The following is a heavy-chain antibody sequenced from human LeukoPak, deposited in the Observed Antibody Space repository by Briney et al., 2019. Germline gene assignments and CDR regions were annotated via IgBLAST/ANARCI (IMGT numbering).Heavy chain of an antibody. Sequence: GSLRLSCAASGFTFSSYSMNWVRQAPGKGLEWVSYISSSSSTIYYADSVKGRFTISRDNAKNSLYLQMNSLRAEDTAVYYCARDPRECSSTSCYTTLGLWFDPWGQGTLVTVSS. J-gene: IGHJ5*02. D-gene: IGHD2-2*02. CDR2: ISSSSSTI. V-gene: IGHV3-48*04. CDR3: ARDPRECSSTSCYTTLGLWFDP. CDR1: GFTFSSYS.